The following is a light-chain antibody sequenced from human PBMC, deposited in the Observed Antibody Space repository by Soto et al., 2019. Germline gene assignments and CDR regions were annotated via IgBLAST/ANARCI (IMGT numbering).Light chain of an antibody. Sequence: QSVLTQPRSVSGSPGQSVTISCTGTSSDVGVYNYVSWYQQYPGKAPKIMIYDVSKRPSGVPDRFSGSKSDNTASLTISGLQAEDEADYYCSSYTGGNPSYVFGTGTKVTVL. V-gene: IGLV2-11*01. CDR1: SSDVGVYNY. CDR3: SSYTGGNPSYV. J-gene: IGLJ1*01. CDR2: DVS.